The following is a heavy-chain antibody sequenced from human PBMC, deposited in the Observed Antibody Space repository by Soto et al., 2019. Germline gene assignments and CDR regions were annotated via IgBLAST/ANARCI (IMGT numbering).Heavy chain of an antibody. Sequence: QVQLVQSGTEVKKPGASVKVSCKTSGYTFINFGIGWVRQAPGQGLEWMGWISPFNGHTHYAQKFQGRVSLNTDTSTSTAFLELRSLTYDDTAVYYCAREPPRATAGLNYFDPWGQGTLVTVSS. CDR2: ISPFNGHT. D-gene: IGHD6-13*01. V-gene: IGHV1-18*01. CDR1: GYTFINFG. CDR3: AREPPRATAGLNYFDP. J-gene: IGHJ5*02.